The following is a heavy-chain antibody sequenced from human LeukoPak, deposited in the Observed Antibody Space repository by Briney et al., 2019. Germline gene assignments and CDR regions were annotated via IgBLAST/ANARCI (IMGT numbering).Heavy chain of an antibody. CDR2: IYPGDSDT. D-gene: IGHD3-22*01. J-gene: IGHJ3*02. V-gene: IGHV5-51*01. CDR3: ARQGPPYYYDSSGYFDAFDI. CDR1: GYTFDTYW. Sequence: PGESLKISCKGSGYTFDTYWIGWVRQMPGKGLEWMGIIYPGDSDTKYRPSFQGQVTFSVDKSISTAYLQWSSLKASDTAMYYCARQGPPYYYDSSGYFDAFDIWGQGTMVTVSS.